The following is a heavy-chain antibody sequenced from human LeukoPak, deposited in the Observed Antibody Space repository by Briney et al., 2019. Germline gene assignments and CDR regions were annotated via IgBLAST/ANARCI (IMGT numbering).Heavy chain of an antibody. CDR2: ISWNSGSI. J-gene: IGHJ6*03. Sequence: PGGSLRLSCAASGFTFSSYAMSWVRQAPGKGLEWVSGISWNSGSIGYADSVKGRFTISRDNAKNSLYLQMNSLRAEDMALYYCVRGRNYYYYYMDVWGKGTTVTVSS. V-gene: IGHV3-9*03. CDR3: VRGRNYYYYYMDV. D-gene: IGHD3-16*01. CDR1: GFTFSSYA.